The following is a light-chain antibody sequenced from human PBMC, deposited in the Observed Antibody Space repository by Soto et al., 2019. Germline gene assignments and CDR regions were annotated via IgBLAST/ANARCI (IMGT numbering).Light chain of an antibody. CDR3: QHYNSYSEA. Sequence: IHLAQAPTSLFPSLRDSDTITYRASQSISSYLNWYQQKPGKAPKLLIYAASSLQSGVPSRFSGSGSGTEFTLTISSLQPDDFATYYCQHYNSYSEAFGQGTKVDIK. CDR2: AAS. V-gene: IGKV1-5*01. CDR1: QSISSY. J-gene: IGKJ1*01.